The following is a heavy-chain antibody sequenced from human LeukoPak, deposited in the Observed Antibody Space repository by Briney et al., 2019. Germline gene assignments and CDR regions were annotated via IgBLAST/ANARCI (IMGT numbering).Heavy chain of an antibody. CDR2: IYYSGST. CDR3: ARDVNYDSSGYYYHAFDI. Sequence: PSETLSLTCTVAGGAISSYYWSWIRQPRGKGLEWIGDIYYSGSTNYNPSFKSRVTISVDTSKNQFSLKLSSVNAADTAVYYCARDVNYDSSGYYYHAFDIWGQGTMVTVSS. V-gene: IGHV4-59*01. J-gene: IGHJ3*02. D-gene: IGHD3-22*01. CDR1: GGAISSYY.